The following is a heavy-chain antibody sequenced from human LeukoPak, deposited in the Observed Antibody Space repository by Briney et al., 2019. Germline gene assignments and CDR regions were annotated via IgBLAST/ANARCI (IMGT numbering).Heavy chain of an antibody. D-gene: IGHD6-19*01. Sequence: GGSPRLFCAAFGFTFSSYAMHWVRQAPGKGLEWVAVISYDGSNKYYADSVKGRFTISRDNSKNTLYLQMNSLRAEDTAVYYCARDVGHSSGWFTHFDYWGQGTLVTVSS. CDR2: ISYDGSNK. CDR1: GFTFSSYA. CDR3: ARDVGHSSGWFTHFDY. J-gene: IGHJ4*02. V-gene: IGHV3-30-3*01.